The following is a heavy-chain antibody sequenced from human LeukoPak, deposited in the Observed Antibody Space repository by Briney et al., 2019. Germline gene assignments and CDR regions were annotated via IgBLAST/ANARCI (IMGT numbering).Heavy chain of an antibody. J-gene: IGHJ6*02. V-gene: IGHV4-34*01. Sequence: SETLSLTCTVYGGSFSDYYWNWIRQPPGKGLEWIGEVNHSGSTSYNPSLKSRMTISVDTSKNQFSLKLSSVTAADTAVYYCARDRIAVAGTNYYYGMDVWGQGTTVTVSS. CDR2: VNHSGST. CDR3: ARDRIAVAGTNYYYGMDV. CDR1: GGSFSDYY. D-gene: IGHD6-19*01.